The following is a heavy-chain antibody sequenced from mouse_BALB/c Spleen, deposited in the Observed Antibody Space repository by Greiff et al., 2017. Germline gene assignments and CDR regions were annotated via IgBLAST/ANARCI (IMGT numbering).Heavy chain of an antibody. V-gene: IGHV5-12-1*01. J-gene: IGHJ4*01. Sequence: EVQRVESGGGLVKPGGSLKLSCAASGFAFSSYDMSWVRQTPEKRLEWVAYISSGGGSTYYPDTVKGRFTISRDNAKNTLYLQMSSLKSEDTAMYYCARRGYYYGSSYVDYYAMDYWGQGTSVTVSS. D-gene: IGHD1-1*01. CDR1: GFAFSSYD. CDR3: ARRGYYYGSSYVDYYAMDY. CDR2: ISSGGGST.